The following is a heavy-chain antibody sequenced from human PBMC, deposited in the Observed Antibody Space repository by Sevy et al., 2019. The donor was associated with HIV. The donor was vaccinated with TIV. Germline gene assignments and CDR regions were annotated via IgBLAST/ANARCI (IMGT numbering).Heavy chain of an antibody. V-gene: IGHV3-23*01. CDR3: ANDQGDYVWGTFRDY. J-gene: IGHJ4*02. D-gene: IGHD3-16*02. Sequence: GGSLRLSCAASGFTFSIYAMSWVRQAPGKGLEWVSGLSGSGGSTYYADSVKGRFTISTDNTKNTLYLQMNSLGAEDTAVYYCANDQGDYVWGTFRDYWGQGTLVTVSS. CDR2: LSGSGGST. CDR1: GFTFSIYA.